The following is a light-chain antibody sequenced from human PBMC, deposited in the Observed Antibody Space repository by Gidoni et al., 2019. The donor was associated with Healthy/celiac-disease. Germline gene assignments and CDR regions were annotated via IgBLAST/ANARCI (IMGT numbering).Light chain of an antibody. V-gene: IGKV1-5*03. CDR1: QSISSW. J-gene: IGKJ2*01. Sequence: DIQMTQSPSTLSASVGDRVTITCRASQSISSWLAWYQQKPGKAPKLLIYKASSLESGVPSRISGSGSGTEVTITISSRQPDDFATYYCQQYNSYQYTFGQGTKLEIK. CDR3: QQYNSYQYT. CDR2: KAS.